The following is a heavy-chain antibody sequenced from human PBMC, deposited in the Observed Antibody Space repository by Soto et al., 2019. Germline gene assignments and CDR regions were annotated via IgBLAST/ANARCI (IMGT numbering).Heavy chain of an antibody. CDR2: ISWNSNTI. V-gene: IGHV3-9*01. CDR3: AKDTGPN. Sequence: LRLSCAASGFTFDNYAMHWVRQAPGKGLEWVSGISWNSNTIAYADPVKGRFTISRDNAKNSLYLQMNSLRAEDTAFYYCAKDTGPNWGQGTLVIVSS. J-gene: IGHJ4*02. CDR1: GFTFDNYA.